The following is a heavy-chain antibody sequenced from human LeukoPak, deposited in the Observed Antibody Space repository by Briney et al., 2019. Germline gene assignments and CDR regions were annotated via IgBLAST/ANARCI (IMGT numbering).Heavy chain of an antibody. Sequence: ASVKVSCEASGYTLTSYGINWMRQAPGQGLEWMGWINPNSGGTNYAQKFQGRVTMTRDTSISTAYMELSRLRSDDTAVYYCARAVLLWFGELLTYSRNGMDVWGQGATVTVSS. CDR1: GYTLTSYG. CDR2: INPNSGGT. CDR3: ARAVLLWFGELLTYSRNGMDV. D-gene: IGHD3-10*01. J-gene: IGHJ6*02. V-gene: IGHV1-2*02.